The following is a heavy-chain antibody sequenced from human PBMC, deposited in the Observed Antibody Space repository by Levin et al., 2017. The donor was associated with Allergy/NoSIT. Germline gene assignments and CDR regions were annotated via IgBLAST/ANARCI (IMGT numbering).Heavy chain of an antibody. CDR1: GFSLSTSGMS. CDR3: ARMIRGVIPAFDI. V-gene: IGHV2-70*01. J-gene: IGHJ3*02. Sequence: QTLSLTCTPSGFSLSTSGMSVGWIRQSPGKSLEWLALIDWDDDKYYSTSLKTRLSISKDTSKNQVVLIMTNLDPVDTATYYCARMIRGVIPAFDIWGQGTTVTVSS. D-gene: IGHD3-10*01. CDR2: IDWDDDK.